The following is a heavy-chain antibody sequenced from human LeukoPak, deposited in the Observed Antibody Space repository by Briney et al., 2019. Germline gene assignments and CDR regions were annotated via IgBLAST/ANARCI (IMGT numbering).Heavy chain of an antibody. Sequence: SETLSLTCTVSGGSISSYYWSWIRQPPGKGLEWIGYIYYSGSTNYNPSLKSRVTISVDTSKNQFSLKLSSVTAADTAVYYCARVRYIRRYDFWSGYFGSDYDAFDIWGQGTMVTVSS. J-gene: IGHJ3*02. CDR2: IYYSGST. V-gene: IGHV4-59*12. CDR3: ARVRYIRRYDFWSGYFGSDYDAFDI. CDR1: GGSISSYY. D-gene: IGHD3-3*01.